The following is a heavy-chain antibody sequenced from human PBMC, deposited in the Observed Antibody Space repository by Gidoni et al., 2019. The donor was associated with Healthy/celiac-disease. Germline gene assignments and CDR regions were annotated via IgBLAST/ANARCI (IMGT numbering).Heavy chain of an antibody. CDR3: ARDGGSRDGYKVDY. CDR2: IIPILGIA. D-gene: IGHD5-12*01. CDR1: GGTFSSYA. Sequence: EVKKPGSSVKVSCKASGGTFSSYAISWVRQAPGQGLEWMGRIIPILGIANYAQKFQGRVTITADKSTSTAYMELSSLRSEDTAVYYCARDGGSRDGYKVDYWGQGTLVTVSS. V-gene: IGHV1-69*04. J-gene: IGHJ4*02.